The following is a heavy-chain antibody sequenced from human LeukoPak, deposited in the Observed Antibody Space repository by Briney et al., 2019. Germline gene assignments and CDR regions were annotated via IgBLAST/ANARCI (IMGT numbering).Heavy chain of an antibody. J-gene: IGHJ1*01. V-gene: IGHV1-18*01. D-gene: IGHD4-11*01. Sequence: ASVKVSCKASGYTFTSYGISWVRQAPGQGLEWMGWISAYNGNTNYAQKLQGGVTMTTDTSTSTAYMELRSLRSDDTAVYYCARDRVEGTTVTLTQQYFQHWGQGTLVTVSS. CDR3: ARDRVEGTTVTLTQQYFQH. CDR1: GYTFTSYG. CDR2: ISAYNGNT.